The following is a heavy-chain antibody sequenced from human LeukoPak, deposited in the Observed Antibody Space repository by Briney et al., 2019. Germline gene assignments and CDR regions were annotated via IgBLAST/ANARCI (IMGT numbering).Heavy chain of an antibody. V-gene: IGHV1-24*01. D-gene: IGHD3-3*01. CDR3: ATSPDFWLSFDP. Sequence: ASVKVSCKVSGYTLTELSMHWVRQAPGKGLDWMGGFDPEDGETIYAQKFQGRVTMTEDTSTDTAYMELSSLRSEDTAVYYCATSPDFWLSFDPWGQGTLVTVSS. CDR2: FDPEDGET. J-gene: IGHJ5*02. CDR1: GYTLTELS.